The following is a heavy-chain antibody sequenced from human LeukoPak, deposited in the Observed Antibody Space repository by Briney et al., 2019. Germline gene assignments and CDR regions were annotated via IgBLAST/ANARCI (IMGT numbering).Heavy chain of an antibody. CDR2: ISGSGGST. V-gene: IGHV3-23*01. J-gene: IGHJ4*02. CDR1: GFTFSSYA. CDR3: ANLGLNPVYRASLCY. Sequence: PGGSLRLSCAASGFTFSSYAMSWVRQAPGKGLEWVSAISGSGGSTYYADSVKGRFTISRDNSKNTLYLQMNSLRAEDTAVYYFANLGLNPVYRASLCYRGQGTLGTVSS. D-gene: IGHD3/OR15-3a*01.